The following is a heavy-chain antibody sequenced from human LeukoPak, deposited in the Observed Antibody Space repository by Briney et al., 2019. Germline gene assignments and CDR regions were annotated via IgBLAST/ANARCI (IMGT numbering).Heavy chain of an antibody. J-gene: IGHJ4*02. CDR1: GFSFGSYG. V-gene: IGHV3-30*03. D-gene: IGHD6-6*01. CDR2: ISHEGSQT. Sequence: GGSLRLSCAASGFSFGSYGIHWVRQAPGKGLEWVAVISHEGSQTYYADSVRGRFTISRDNSKNTLYLQMNSLRAEDTAVYYCAPEKYSSSGGGGFDYWGQGTLVTVSS. CDR3: APEKYSSSGGGGFDY.